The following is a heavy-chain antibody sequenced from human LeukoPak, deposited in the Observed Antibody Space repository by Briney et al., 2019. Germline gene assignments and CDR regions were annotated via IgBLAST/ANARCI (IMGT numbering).Heavy chain of an antibody. Sequence: SETVSLICTVSGGSISSYYWSWIRQPPGKGLEWIGYIYYSGSTNYSPSLKSRVTISVDTSKNQFSLKLSSVTAADTAVYYCARFSSDMGGFDYWGQGTLVTVSS. CDR3: ARFSSDMGGFDY. CDR1: GGSISSYY. CDR2: IYYSGST. V-gene: IGHV4-59*01. D-gene: IGHD6-19*01. J-gene: IGHJ4*02.